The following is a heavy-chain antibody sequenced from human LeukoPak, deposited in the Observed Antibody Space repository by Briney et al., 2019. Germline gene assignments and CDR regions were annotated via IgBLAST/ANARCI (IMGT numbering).Heavy chain of an antibody. J-gene: IGHJ4*02. D-gene: IGHD3-10*01. V-gene: IGHV1-46*01. Sequence: GASVTLSCTSSGSTFTGYYMHWVRQARGHPLEWLGLINPSCRSTSYAQKFQGRVTMTRGMSTSTVYMELSSLRSEDTAVYYCATLMGGSVAFDYWGQGTLVTVSS. CDR2: INPSCRST. CDR1: GSTFTGYY. CDR3: ATLMGGSVAFDY.